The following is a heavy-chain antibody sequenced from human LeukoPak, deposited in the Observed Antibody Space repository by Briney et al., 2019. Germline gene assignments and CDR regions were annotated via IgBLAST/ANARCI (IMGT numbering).Heavy chain of an antibody. CDR1: GFTFSKFP. CDR2: ISASGDVT. Sequence: PGGSLRLSCAASGFTFSKFPMGWVRQAPGRGLEWVSAISASGDVTFYADSLRGGFTISRDNSKSTLYLQMNGLRAEDTAIFYCAKSLFTSATGTGRAFHIWGQGTRVTVSS. V-gene: IGHV3-23*01. D-gene: IGHD1-1*01. J-gene: IGHJ3*02. CDR3: AKSLFTSATGTGRAFHI.